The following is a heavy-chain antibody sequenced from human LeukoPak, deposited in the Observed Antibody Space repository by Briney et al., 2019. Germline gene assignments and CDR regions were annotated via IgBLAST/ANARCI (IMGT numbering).Heavy chain of an antibody. J-gene: IGHJ4*02. CDR2: INPNSGGT. D-gene: IGHD3-16*01. CDR3: ARDLEYGGADDY. V-gene: IGHV1-2*06. Sequence: ASVKVSCKASGYTFTGYYMHWVRQAPGQGLEWMGRINPNSGGTNYAQKFQGRVTMTRDTSISTGYMELRRLRFDDTAVCYCARDLEYGGADDYWGQGTLVTVSS. CDR1: GYTFTGYY.